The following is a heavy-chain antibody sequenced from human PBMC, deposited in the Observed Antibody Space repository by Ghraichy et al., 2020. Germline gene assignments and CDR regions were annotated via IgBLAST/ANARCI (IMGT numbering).Heavy chain of an antibody. V-gene: IGHV3-23*01. D-gene: IGHD2-15*01. CDR3: AKAWGNCSGGTCPSYNWFDP. CDR2: ISAGGTTT. CDR1: GFSFSNYV. J-gene: IGHJ5*02. Sequence: LSLTCAASGFSFSNYVLTWVRQAPGKGLEWVSTISAGGTTTYYADSVKGRFPISRDNSQNTLYLQMNSLRVEDTAVYYCAKAWGNCSGGTCPSYNWFDPWGQGTLVTVSS.